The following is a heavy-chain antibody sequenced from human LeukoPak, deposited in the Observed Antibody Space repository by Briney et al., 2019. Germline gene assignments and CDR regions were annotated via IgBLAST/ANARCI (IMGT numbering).Heavy chain of an antibody. J-gene: IGHJ4*02. CDR3: AGGVWPRSNY. CDR2: IKQDETEK. CDR1: GFTFSNFW. D-gene: IGHD6-13*01. V-gene: IGHV3-7*01. Sequence: AGGSLRLSCTASGFTFSNFWMGWVRQAPGKGLEWVANIKQDETEKFYLGSVKGRFTISRDNAKNSLYLQMNSLRAEDTAIYYRAGGVWPRSNYWGQGTLVTVSS.